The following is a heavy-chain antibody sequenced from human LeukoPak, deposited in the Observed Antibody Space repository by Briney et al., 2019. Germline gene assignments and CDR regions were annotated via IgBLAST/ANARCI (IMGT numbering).Heavy chain of an antibody. Sequence: SETLSLTCTVSGGSISIYYWSWIRQPPGKGLEEIGYIYYSGSTKYNPSLKSRVTISVDTSKNQFSLKLSSVTAADTAVYYCARSPGVYYYYGMDVWGQGTTVTASS. CDR1: GGSISIYY. CDR3: ARSPGVYYYYGMDV. J-gene: IGHJ6*02. CDR2: IYYSGST. V-gene: IGHV4-59*01.